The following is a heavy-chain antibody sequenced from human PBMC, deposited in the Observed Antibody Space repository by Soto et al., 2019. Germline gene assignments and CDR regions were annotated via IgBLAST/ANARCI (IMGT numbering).Heavy chain of an antibody. V-gene: IGHV1-18*01. J-gene: IGHJ6*02. CDR3: AMVDVYVTPSPQDV. CDR1: GYTFTRYG. Sequence: QVQLVQSGAEVKNPGASVKVSCKASGYTFTRYGIGWARQAPGQGLEWMGWINTYHGNTNYAQNVQGRVTLTTDTSTSTAYMALRSLRSNDTAIYYCAMVDVYVTPSPQDVWGQGTTVLVSS. D-gene: IGHD2-8*01. CDR2: INTYHGNT.